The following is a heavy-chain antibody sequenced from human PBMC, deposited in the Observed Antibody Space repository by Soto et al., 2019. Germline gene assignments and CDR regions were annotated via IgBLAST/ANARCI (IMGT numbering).Heavy chain of an antibody. CDR2: ITYSGGRT. CDR1: AFTFSTYA. CDR3: AKDGSRYCSSTSCLNWFDP. V-gene: IGHV3-23*01. Sequence: GGSLRLSCAASAFTFSTYAMNWVRQAPGKGLEWVSAITYSGGRTYYADSVRGRFTISRDNSKNTLYLQMNSLRAEDTAVYYCAKDGSRYCSSTSCLNWFDPWGQGTLVTVS. J-gene: IGHJ5*02. D-gene: IGHD2-2*01.